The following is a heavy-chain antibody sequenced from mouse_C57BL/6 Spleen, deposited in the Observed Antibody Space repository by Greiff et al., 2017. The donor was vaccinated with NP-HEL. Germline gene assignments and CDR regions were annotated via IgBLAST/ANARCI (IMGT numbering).Heavy chain of an antibody. CDR2: IRSKSNNYAT. CDR1: GFSFNTYA. D-gene: IGHD2-4*01. J-gene: IGHJ1*03. V-gene: IGHV10-1*01. Sequence: EVKVVESGGGLVQPKGSLKLSCAASGFSFNTYAMNWVRQAPGKGLEWVARIRSKSNNYATYYADSVKDRFTISRDDSESMLYLQMNNLKTEYTAMYYCVRLRPLYYDYDEGYFDVWGTGTTVTVSS. CDR3: VRLRPLYYDYDEGYFDV.